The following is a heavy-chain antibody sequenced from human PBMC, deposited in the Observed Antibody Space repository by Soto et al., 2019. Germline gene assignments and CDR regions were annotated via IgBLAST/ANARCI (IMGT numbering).Heavy chain of an antibody. CDR2: ISAYNGNT. CDR1: GYTFTSYG. J-gene: IGHJ6*02. V-gene: IGHV1-18*04. Sequence: ASMKVSCKASGYTFTSYGISWVRQAPGQGLEWMGWISAYNGNTNYAQKLQGRVTMTTDTSTSTAYMELRSLRSDDTAVYYCARDSKDTCGGSCYANYYFHGLDVWGQGTTVTVSS. CDR3: ARDSKDTCGGSCYANYYFHGLDV. D-gene: IGHD2-15*01.